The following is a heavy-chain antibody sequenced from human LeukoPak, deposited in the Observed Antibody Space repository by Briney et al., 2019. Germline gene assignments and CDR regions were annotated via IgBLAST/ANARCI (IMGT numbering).Heavy chain of an antibody. CDR2: ISSSSSTI. V-gene: IGHV3-48*01. CDR1: GFTFSSYS. Sequence: GGSLRLSCAASGFTFSSYSMNWVRQAPGKGLEWVSYISSSSSTIYYADSVKGRFTISRDNAKNSLYLQMNSLRAEDTALYYCAKGTVSSGWYNWFDPWGQGTLVTVSS. D-gene: IGHD6-19*01. J-gene: IGHJ5*02. CDR3: AKGTVSSGWYNWFDP.